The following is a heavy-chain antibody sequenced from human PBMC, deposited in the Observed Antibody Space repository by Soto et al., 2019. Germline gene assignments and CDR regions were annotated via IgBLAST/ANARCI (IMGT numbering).Heavy chain of an antibody. D-gene: IGHD3-9*01. CDR3: ASRAVRYGPREGYGMDV. Sequence: QVQLVQSGAEVKKPGSSVKVSCKASGGTFSSYTISWVRQAPGQGLEWMGRIIPILGIANYAQKFQGRVTITADKSTSTAYMELSSLRSEDTAVYYCASRAVRYGPREGYGMDVWGQGTTVTVSS. J-gene: IGHJ6*02. CDR1: GGTFSSYT. V-gene: IGHV1-69*02. CDR2: IIPILGIA.